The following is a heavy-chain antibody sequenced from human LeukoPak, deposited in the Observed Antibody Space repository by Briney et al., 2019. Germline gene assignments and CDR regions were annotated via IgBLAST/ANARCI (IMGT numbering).Heavy chain of an antibody. CDR3: ARARDPTGEEPYGDY. Sequence: GGSLRLSCAASGFTFSDYYMSWIRQAPGKGLEWVSYISSSGSTIYYADSVKGRFTISRDNAKNSLYLQMNSLRAEDTAVYYCARARDPTGEEPYGDYWGQGTLVTVSS. J-gene: IGHJ4*02. CDR2: ISSSGSTI. V-gene: IGHV3-11*01. D-gene: IGHD3-10*01. CDR1: GFTFSDYY.